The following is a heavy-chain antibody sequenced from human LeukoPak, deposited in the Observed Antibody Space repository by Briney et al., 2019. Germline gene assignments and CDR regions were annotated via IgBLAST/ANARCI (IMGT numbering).Heavy chain of an antibody. Sequence: ASVKVSCKASGYTFTGYYMHWVRQAPGQGLEWMGWINPNSGGTNCAQKFQGRVTMTRDTSISTAYMELSRLRSDDTAVYYCARRWDFWSGYYLDYWGQGTLVTVSS. CDR1: GYTFTGYY. J-gene: IGHJ4*02. CDR2: INPNSGGT. V-gene: IGHV1-2*02. CDR3: ARRWDFWSGYYLDY. D-gene: IGHD3-3*01.